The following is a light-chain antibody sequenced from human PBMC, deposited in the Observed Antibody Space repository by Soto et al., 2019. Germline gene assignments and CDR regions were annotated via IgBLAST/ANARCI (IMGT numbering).Light chain of an antibody. CDR1: QSISSW. CDR3: QQYNSYQWT. V-gene: IGKV1-5*01. CDR2: DAS. J-gene: IGKJ1*01. Sequence: QMTQSPSTLSASVGDRVTITCRASQSISSWLAWYQQKPGKAPKLLIYDASSLESGVPSRLSGSGSGTEFTLTISSLQPDDFATYYCQQYNSYQWTFGQGTKVDIK.